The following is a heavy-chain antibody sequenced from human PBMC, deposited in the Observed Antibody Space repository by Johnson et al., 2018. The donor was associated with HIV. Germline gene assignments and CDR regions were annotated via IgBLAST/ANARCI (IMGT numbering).Heavy chain of an antibody. CDR1: GFAVRSKD. D-gene: IGHD3-22*01. V-gene: IGHV3-48*04. CDR3: ARDMFGRYYYDSSGYSDDAFDI. J-gene: IGHJ3*02. Sequence: GGLIQPGGSLRLSCAASGFAVRSKDMNWVRQAPGKGLEWVSYISSSGSTIYYADPVKGRFTISRDNAKNSLYLQMNSLRAEDTAVYYCARDMFGRYYYDSSGYSDDAFDIWGQGTMVTVSS. CDR2: ISSSGSTI.